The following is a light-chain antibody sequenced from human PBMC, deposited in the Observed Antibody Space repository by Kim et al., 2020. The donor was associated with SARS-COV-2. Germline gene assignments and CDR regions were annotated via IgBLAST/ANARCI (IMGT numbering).Light chain of an antibody. V-gene: IGKV1-9*01. CDR2: AAS. CDR1: QGVSSY. Sequence: IQLTQSPSSLSASVGDRVTITCRASQGVSSYLAWYQQKPGRAPKLLIYAASTLQSGVPSRFSGSGSETDFTLTISSLQPEDFATYYCQQLNSYPQISFGQGTRLEIK. CDR3: QQLNSYPQIS. J-gene: IGKJ5*01.